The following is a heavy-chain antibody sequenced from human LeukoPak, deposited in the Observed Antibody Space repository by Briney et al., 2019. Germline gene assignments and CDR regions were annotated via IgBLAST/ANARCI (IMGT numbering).Heavy chain of an antibody. J-gene: IGHJ6*02. CDR1: GFSFSPYG. CDR2: VNSDGSRP. Sequence: GGSLRLSCAASGFSFSPYGMYWVRQAPGQGLVWVSRVNSDGSRPDYADSVKGRFTISRDNAKNTVYLQMNSLRAEDTAVYYCARDHGMDVWGQGTTVTVSS. V-gene: IGHV3-74*01. CDR3: ARDHGMDV.